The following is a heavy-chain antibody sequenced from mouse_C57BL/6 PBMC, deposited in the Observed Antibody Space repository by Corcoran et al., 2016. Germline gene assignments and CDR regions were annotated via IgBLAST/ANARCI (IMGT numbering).Heavy chain of an antibody. D-gene: IGHD1-1*01. CDR2: IYPRSGNT. CDR1: GYTFTSYG. Sequence: QVQLQQSGAELARPGASVQLSCKASGYTFTSYGISWVKQRTGQGLEWIGEIYPRSGNTYYNEKFKGKATLTADKSSSTAYMELRSLTSEDSAVYFCARGVTTVVARIPYYYAMDYWGQGTSVTVSS. CDR3: ARGVTTVVARIPYYYAMDY. V-gene: IGHV1-81*01. J-gene: IGHJ4*01.